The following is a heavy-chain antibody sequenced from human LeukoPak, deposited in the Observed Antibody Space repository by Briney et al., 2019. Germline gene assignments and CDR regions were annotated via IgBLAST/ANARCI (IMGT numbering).Heavy chain of an antibody. J-gene: IGHJ4*02. Sequence: ASVKVSCKASGYTFTDYDINWVRQATGQGLEWMGWMIPNSGNTAYAQKFQGRVTITRNTSINTVYMELSSLRSEDTAVYYCASSRSMTTRFDYWGQGTLVTVSS. CDR3: ASSRSMTTRFDY. V-gene: IGHV1-8*03. D-gene: IGHD4-11*01. CDR1: GYTFTDYD. CDR2: MIPNSGNT.